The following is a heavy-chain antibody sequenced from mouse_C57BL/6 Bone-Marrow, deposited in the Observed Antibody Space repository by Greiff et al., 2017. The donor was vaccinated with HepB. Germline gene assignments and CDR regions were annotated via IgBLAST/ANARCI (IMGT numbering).Heavy chain of an antibody. Sequence: VQLQQSGPELVKPGASVKISCKASGYTFTDYYMNWVKQSHGKSLEWIGDINPNNGGTSYNQKFKGKATLTVDKSSSTAYMELRSLTSEDSAVYYCARLGNWGAYWGQGTLVTVSA. CDR2: INPNNGGT. J-gene: IGHJ3*01. V-gene: IGHV1-26*01. CDR1: GYTFTDYY. D-gene: IGHD4-1*01. CDR3: ARLGNWGAY.